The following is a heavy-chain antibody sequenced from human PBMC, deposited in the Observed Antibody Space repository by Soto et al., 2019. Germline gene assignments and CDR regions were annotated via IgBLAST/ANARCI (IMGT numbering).Heavy chain of an antibody. CDR1: GFSFSDYY. D-gene: IGHD3-10*01. Sequence: QVQLVESGGGLVKPGGSLRLSCGASGFSFSDYYLNWIRQAPGKGLEWVSHKSSSSSFINYADFVMGRFTISRDDAKNSLYLQMNSLRAEDTAVYYCARGRSKLAYLDDWGQGTLVTVSS. V-gene: IGHV3-11*06. CDR3: ARGRSKLAYLDD. CDR2: KSSSSSFI. J-gene: IGHJ4*02.